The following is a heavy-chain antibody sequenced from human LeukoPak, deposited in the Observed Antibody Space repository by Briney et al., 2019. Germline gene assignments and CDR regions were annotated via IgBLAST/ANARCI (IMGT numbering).Heavy chain of an antibody. D-gene: IGHD2-2*01. J-gene: IGHJ4*01. CDR3: VKGSRTSRPYYFDY. V-gene: IGHV3-23*01. CDR2: ITGRGDDT. Sequence: GGSLRLSCAASGFTFNNYAMSWVRQAPGEGLEWVSAITGRGDDTYHADSVKGRFTISRDYSKNTLYLQMNSLRAEDTAVYYCVKGSRTSRPYYFDYWGHGTLVTVSS. CDR1: GFTFNNYA.